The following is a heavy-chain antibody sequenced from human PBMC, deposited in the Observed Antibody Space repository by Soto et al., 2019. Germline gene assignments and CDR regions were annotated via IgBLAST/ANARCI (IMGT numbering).Heavy chain of an antibody. CDR3: AREGYCSSTSCYGDYYYGMDV. CDR1: GYTFTGYY. CDR2: INPNSGGT. V-gene: IGHV1-2*04. Sequence: ASVKVSCKASGYTFTGYYMHWVRQAPGQGLEWMGWINPNSGGTNYAQKFQGWVTMTRDTSISTAYMELSRLRSDDTAVYCCAREGYCSSTSCYGDYYYGMDVWGQGTTVTVSS. J-gene: IGHJ6*02. D-gene: IGHD2-2*01.